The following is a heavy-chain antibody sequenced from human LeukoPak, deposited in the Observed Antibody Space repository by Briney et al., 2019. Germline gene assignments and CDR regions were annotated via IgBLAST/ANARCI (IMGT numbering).Heavy chain of an antibody. CDR1: GGSFSGYY. J-gene: IGHJ4*02. CDR3: ARGPMTSY. CDR2: INRSGST. V-gene: IGHV4-34*01. D-gene: IGHD3-22*01. Sequence: SETLSLACAVYGGSFSGYYWSWIRQPPGKGLEWIGEINRSGSTNYNPSLKSRVTISVDTSKNQFSLKLSSVTAADTAVYYCARGPMTSYWGQGTLVTVSS.